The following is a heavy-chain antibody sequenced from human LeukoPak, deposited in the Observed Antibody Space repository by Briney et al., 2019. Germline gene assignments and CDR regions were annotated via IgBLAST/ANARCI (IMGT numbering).Heavy chain of an antibody. J-gene: IGHJ3*02. CDR1: GCSFRRSA. Sequence: AVPVTRKGSGCSFRRSAYCWVRQPPGPGLEWMGVSIPMFGTPNYAQKFRGRVSMTTEESTSTAYMELSSLTSEDTAVYYCTKTSQSPVTPGAFDIWGQGTMVTVSS. CDR2: SIPMFGTP. V-gene: IGHV1-69*05. D-gene: IGHD4-11*01. CDR3: TKTSQSPVTPGAFDI.